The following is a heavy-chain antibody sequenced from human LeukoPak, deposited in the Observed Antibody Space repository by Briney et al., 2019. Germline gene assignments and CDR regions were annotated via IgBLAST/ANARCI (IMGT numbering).Heavy chain of an antibody. CDR2: IRYDGSNK. J-gene: IGHJ6*03. CDR1: GFTFSSYG. D-gene: IGHD6-25*01. Sequence: PGGSLRLSCAASGFTFSSYGMHWVRQAPGKGLEWVAFIRYDGSNKYYADSVKGRFTISRDNSKNTLYLQMNSLRAEDTAVYYCAKWAGEIAAASARGLSYYYYYMDVWGKGTTVTVSS. V-gene: IGHV3-30*02. CDR3: AKWAGEIAAASARGLSYYYYYMDV.